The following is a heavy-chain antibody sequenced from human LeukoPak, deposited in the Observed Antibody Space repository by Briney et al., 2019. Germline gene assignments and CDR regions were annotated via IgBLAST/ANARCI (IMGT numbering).Heavy chain of an antibody. Sequence: ASVKVSCKASGYTFTGYYMHWVRQAPGQGLEWMGWINPHSGGTNYAQKFQGRVTMTRDTSISTAYMELSRLRSDDTAVYYCARRFHSGSFSYFDYWGQGTLVTVSS. J-gene: IGHJ4*02. CDR2: INPHSGGT. CDR3: ARRFHSGSFSYFDY. D-gene: IGHD1-26*01. V-gene: IGHV1-2*02. CDR1: GYTFTGYY.